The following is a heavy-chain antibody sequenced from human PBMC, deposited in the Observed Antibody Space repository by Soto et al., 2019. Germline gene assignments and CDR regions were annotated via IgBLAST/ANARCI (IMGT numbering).Heavy chain of an antibody. Sequence: GGSLRLSCAASGFTFGSYAMSWVRQAPGRGLEWVSSISASSGATYYTDSVKGQFIVSRDNSKNTLYLYMSSLTAEDTAVYYCAKDVYSSSLYYFDYWGQGTPVTVSS. CDR1: GFTFGSYA. V-gene: IGHV3-23*01. D-gene: IGHD6-13*01. J-gene: IGHJ4*02. CDR3: AKDVYSSSLYYFDY. CDR2: ISASSGAT.